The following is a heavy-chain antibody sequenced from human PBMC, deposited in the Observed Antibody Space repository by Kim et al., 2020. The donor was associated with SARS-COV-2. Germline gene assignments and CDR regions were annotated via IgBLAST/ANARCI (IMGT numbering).Heavy chain of an antibody. CDR2: IWYDGSNK. Sequence: GGSLRLSCAASGFTFSSYGMHWVRQAPGKGLEWVAVIWYDGSNKYYADSVKGRFTISRDNSKNTLYLQMNSLRAEDTAVYYCARVYYGSGSNIMGTPPPQYYYYYMDVWGKGTTVTVSS. J-gene: IGHJ6*03. CDR1: GFTFSSYG. CDR3: ARVYYGSGSNIMGTPPPQYYYYYMDV. V-gene: IGHV3-33*01. D-gene: IGHD3-10*01.